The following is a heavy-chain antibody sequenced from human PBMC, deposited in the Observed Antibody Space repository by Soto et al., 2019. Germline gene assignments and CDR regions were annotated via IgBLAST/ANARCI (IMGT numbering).Heavy chain of an antibody. J-gene: IGHJ4*02. CDR2: IIPILGIA. V-gene: IGHV1-69*02. CDR1: GGTFSSYT. CDR3: AGSMGIAAAGRGNYYFDY. D-gene: IGHD6-13*01. Sequence: SVKVSCKASGGTFSSYTISWVRQAPGQGLEWMGRIIPILGIANYAQKFQGRVTITADKSTSTAYMELSSLRSEDTAVYYCAGSMGIAAAGRGNYYFDYWGQGTLVTVSS.